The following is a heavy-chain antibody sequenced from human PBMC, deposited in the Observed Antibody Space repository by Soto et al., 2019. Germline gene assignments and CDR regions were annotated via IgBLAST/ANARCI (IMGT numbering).Heavy chain of an antibody. V-gene: IGHV1-69*13. CDR2: IIPIFGTA. Sequence: SVKVSCKASGGTFSSYAISWVRQAPGQGLEWMGGIIPIFGTANYAQKFQGRVTITADESTSTAYMELSSLRSEDTAVYYCARYPRIAARPRYYGMDVWGQGTTVTVSS. CDR3: ARYPRIAARPRYYGMDV. J-gene: IGHJ6*02. D-gene: IGHD6-6*01. CDR1: GGTFSSYA.